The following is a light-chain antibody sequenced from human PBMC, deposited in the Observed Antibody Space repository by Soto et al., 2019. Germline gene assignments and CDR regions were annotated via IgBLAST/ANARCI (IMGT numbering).Light chain of an antibody. V-gene: IGLV2-14*01. CDR1: ISDFVVYNY. CDR2: GVS. CDR3: SSHTTSSALQV. Sequence: QSALAQPASVSGSPGQSITISCSGTISDFVVYNYVSWYQQHPSKAPKLMLYGVSKRPSGVSNRFSGSKSGNTASLTISGLQAEDEADYYCSSHTTSSALQVFGTGTKVTDL. J-gene: IGLJ1*01.